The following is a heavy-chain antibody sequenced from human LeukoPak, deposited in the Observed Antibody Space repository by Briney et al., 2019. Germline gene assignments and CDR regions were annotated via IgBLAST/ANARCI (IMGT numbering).Heavy chain of an antibody. Sequence: GGSLRLSCAASGFTFSDYYMSWIRQAPGKGLEWVSYISSSGGTIYYADSVKGRFTISRDNAKNSLYLQMNSLRAEDTAVYYCARVSWFGEFLLDYWGQGTLVTVSS. CDR2: ISSSGGTI. J-gene: IGHJ4*02. V-gene: IGHV3-11*04. CDR1: GFTFSDYY. D-gene: IGHD3-10*01. CDR3: ARVSWFGEFLLDY.